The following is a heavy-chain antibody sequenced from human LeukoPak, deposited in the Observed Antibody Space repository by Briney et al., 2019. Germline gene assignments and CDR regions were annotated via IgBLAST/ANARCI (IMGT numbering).Heavy chain of an antibody. V-gene: IGHV3-23*01. D-gene: IGHD3-9*01. J-gene: IGHJ4*02. Sequence: PGGSLRLSYAASGFTFSSYAMTWVRQAPGKGLEWVSAIGGSGDSTYYADSVKGRFTISRDNSKNTLYLQMNSLTAEDTAVYYCAKEADDWYPRPFDYWGQGTLVTVSS. CDR1: GFTFSSYA. CDR3: AKEADDWYPRPFDY. CDR2: IGGSGDST.